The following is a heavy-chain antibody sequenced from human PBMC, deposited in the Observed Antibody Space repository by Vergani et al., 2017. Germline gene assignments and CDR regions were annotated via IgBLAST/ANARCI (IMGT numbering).Heavy chain of an antibody. J-gene: IGHJ4*02. V-gene: IGHV3-23*01. D-gene: IGHD2-15*01. CDR2: LTGGGGST. CDR3: VKDAGSYGNFFDS. CDR1: GFTFSTYA. Sequence: EVQLLESGGSLKQPGGSVRLSCAASGFTFSTYAMHWVRQAPGKGLEWVSALTGGGGSTYYADSFKGRFIISSDNSSDTLYLQMNRLRPEDTATYYCVKDAGSYGNFFDSWGQGTLVTVSS.